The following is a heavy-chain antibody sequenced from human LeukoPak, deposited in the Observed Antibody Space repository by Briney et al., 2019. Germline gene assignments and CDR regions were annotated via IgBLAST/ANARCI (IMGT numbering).Heavy chain of an antibody. V-gene: IGHV1-69*06. J-gene: IGHJ4*02. Sequence: SVKVSCKASVGIFSSYAISWVRQAPGQGLEWMGRIIPIFGTANYAQKFQGRVTITADKSTSTAYMELSSLRSEDTAVYYCARELYYYDSSGYSPFDYWGQGTLVTVSS. D-gene: IGHD3-22*01. CDR2: IIPIFGTA. CDR3: ARELYYYDSSGYSPFDY. CDR1: VGIFSSYA.